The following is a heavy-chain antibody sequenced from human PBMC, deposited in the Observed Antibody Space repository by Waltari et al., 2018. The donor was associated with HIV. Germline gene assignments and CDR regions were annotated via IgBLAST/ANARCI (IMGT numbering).Heavy chain of an antibody. CDR1: GFTFGSYA. CDR3: AKAPLRRSAGGGEGPSHLEY. D-gene: IGHD1-26*01. CDR2: LSASGGTT. V-gene: IGHV3-23*01. J-gene: IGHJ4*02. Sequence: EVQLLDSGGGLVQPGGSLRLSCSAAGFTFGSYAMSWVRQAPGKGPEWISGLSASGGTTYYAGYVKGRYNISRDKAKNTLYLQMNSLGADDTAVYYCAKAPLRRSAGGGEGPSHLEYWGQGTQVTVSS.